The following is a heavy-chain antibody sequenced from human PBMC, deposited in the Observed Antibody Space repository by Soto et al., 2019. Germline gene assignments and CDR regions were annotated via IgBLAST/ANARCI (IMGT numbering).Heavy chain of an antibody. CDR3: ARDGNMALRLGGLSIPLYYYYGMDV. J-gene: IGHJ6*02. Sequence: GSLRLSCAASGFPFSSYDMHWVRQATGKGLEWVSAIGTAGDTYYPGSVKGRFTISRENAKNSLYLQMNSLRAEDTAVYYCARDGNMALRLGGLSIPLYYYYGMDVWGQGTTVTVSS. CDR2: IGTAGDT. V-gene: IGHV3-13*01. CDR1: GFPFSSYD. D-gene: IGHD3-16*02.